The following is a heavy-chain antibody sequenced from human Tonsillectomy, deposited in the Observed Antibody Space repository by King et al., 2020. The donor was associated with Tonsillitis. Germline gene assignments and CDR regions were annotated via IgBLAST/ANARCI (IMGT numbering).Heavy chain of an antibody. CDR3: ATGIGGYSGYDRRGGMKDY. CDR1: GYTLTELS. Sequence: DQLVQSGAEVKKPGASVKVSCKVSGYTLTELSMHWVRQAPGKGLEWMGGFDPEDGETIYAQKFQGRVTMTEDTSTDTAYMELSSLRSEDTDVYYCATGIGGYSGYDRRGGMKDYWGQGTLVTVSS. V-gene: IGHV1-24*01. CDR2: FDPEDGET. D-gene: IGHD5-12*01. J-gene: IGHJ4*02.